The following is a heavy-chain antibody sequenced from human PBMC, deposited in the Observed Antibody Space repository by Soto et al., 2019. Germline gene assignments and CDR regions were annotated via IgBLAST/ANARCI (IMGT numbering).Heavy chain of an antibody. CDR2: ISAYNGNT. V-gene: IGHV1-18*01. D-gene: IGHD2-2*02. CDR1: GYTFTSYG. Sequence: GASVKVSCKASGYTFTSYGISWVRQAPGQGLEWMGWISAYNGNTNYAQKLQGRVTMTTDTSTSTAYMELRSLRSDDTAVYYCARDAALGYCSSTSCYSWFDAWGQGTLVTVSS. J-gene: IGHJ5*02. CDR3: ARDAALGYCSSTSCYSWFDA.